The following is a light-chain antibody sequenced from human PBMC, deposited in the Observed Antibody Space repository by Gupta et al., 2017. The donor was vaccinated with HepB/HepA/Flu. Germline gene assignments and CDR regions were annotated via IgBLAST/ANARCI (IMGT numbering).Light chain of an antibody. CDR2: GAS. Sequence: EIVLTQSPGTLSLSPGERATLSCRASQTISHSPLAWYQHKPGQAPRLLIYGASSRTTGIPDRFSGSGSGTDFTLTISRLEPEDFAVYYCQQFDYSPYTFGQGTRLEI. V-gene: IGKV3-20*01. CDR1: QTISHSP. J-gene: IGKJ2*01. CDR3: QQFDYSPYT.